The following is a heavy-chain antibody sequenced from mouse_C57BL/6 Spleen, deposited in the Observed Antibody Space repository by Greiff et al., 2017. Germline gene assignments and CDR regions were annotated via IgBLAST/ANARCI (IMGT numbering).Heavy chain of an antibody. V-gene: IGHV1-52*01. CDR3: AREEDGYPYFDY. D-gene: IGHD2-3*01. CDR1: GYTFTSYW. CDR2: IDPSDSET. Sequence: QVQLQQPGAELVRPGSSVKLSCKASGYTFTSYWMHWVKQRPIQGLEWIGNIDPSDSETHYNQKFKDKATLTVDKSSGTAYMQLSSLTSEDSAVYYCAREEDGYPYFDYWGQGTTLTVSS. J-gene: IGHJ2*01.